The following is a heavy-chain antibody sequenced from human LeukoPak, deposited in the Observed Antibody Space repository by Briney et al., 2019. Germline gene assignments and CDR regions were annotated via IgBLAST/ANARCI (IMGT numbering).Heavy chain of an antibody. J-gene: IGHJ3*02. D-gene: IGHD5-24*01. CDR2: IKQDGSEK. CDR3: ARDQRNGYNYGAFDI. V-gene: IGHV3-7*01. CDR1: GFTCNTYW. Sequence: GGSLGLSGAASGFTCNTYWMSWVRQAPGKGLEWVANIKQDGSEKYCVDSVKGRFTISRDNAKNSLYLQMNSLRAEDTAVYYCARDQRNGYNYGAFDIWGQGTMVTVSS.